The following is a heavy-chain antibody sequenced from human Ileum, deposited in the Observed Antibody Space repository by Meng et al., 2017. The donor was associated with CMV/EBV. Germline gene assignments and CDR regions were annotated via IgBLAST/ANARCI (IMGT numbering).Heavy chain of an antibody. D-gene: IGHD2-8*02. Sequence: CAASGLTFSSYVMSWVSQAPGKGLEWVSGISGSGGSAYYADSAKGRFTISRDNPENTMDLQMSSLRPEDTAIYYCAKGHSTGTIYFDYWGQGILVTVSS. CDR2: ISGSGGSA. CDR3: AKGHSTGTIYFDY. V-gene: IGHV3-23*01. CDR1: GLTFSSYV. J-gene: IGHJ4*01.